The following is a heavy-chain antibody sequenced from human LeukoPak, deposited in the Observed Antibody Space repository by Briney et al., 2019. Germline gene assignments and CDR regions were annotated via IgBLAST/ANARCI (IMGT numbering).Heavy chain of an antibody. D-gene: IGHD6-6*01. V-gene: IGHV3-11*06. J-gene: IGHJ4*02. CDR1: GFTFSDYY. Sequence: GGSLRLSRAASGFTFSDYYMSWIRQAPGKGLEWVSTISSSSGYTNYADSVKGRFTISRDNAKNTLYLQMNSLRADDTAVYYCARALAARRMYYCDYWGQGTLVTVSS. CDR2: ISSSSGYT. CDR3: ARALAARRMYYCDY.